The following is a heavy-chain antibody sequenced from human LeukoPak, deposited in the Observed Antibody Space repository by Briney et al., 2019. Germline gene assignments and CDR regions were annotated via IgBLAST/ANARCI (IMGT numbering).Heavy chain of an antibody. D-gene: IGHD3-3*01. CDR1: GGSFSGYY. Sequence: SETLSLTCAVYGGSFSGYYWSWIRQPPGKGLEWIGEINHSGSTNYNPYLKSRVTISVDTSKNQFSLKLSSVTAADTAVYYCARGRFLEWLLLVNWFDPWGQGTLVTVSS. CDR3: ARGRFLEWLLLVNWFDP. V-gene: IGHV4-34*01. J-gene: IGHJ5*02. CDR2: INHSGST.